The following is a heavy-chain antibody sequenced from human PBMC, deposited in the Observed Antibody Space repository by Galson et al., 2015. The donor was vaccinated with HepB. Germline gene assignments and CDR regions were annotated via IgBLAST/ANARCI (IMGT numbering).Heavy chain of an antibody. CDR2: IDPSDSYT. CDR1: GYSFTSYW. V-gene: IGHV5-10-1*01. D-gene: IGHD3-3*01. J-gene: IGHJ6*02. Sequence: QSGAEVKEPGESLRISCNGSGYSFTSYWISWVRQMPGKGLEWMGRIDPSDSYTNYSPSFQGHVTISADKSISTAYLQWSSLKASNTAMYYCARQPHDFWSGYQYYYYGMDVWGQGTTVTVSS. CDR3: ARQPHDFWSGYQYYYYGMDV.